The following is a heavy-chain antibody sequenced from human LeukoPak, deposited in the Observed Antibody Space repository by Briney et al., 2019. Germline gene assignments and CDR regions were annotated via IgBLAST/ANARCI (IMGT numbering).Heavy chain of an antibody. CDR1: DSSITSTYY. CDR3: ARDAVPRDYGDTVNAYDL. V-gene: IGHV4-38-2*02. D-gene: IGHD4-17*01. CDR2: VFRLQTVRT. Sequence: SETLSLTCTVSDSSITSTYYWAWFRQPPGKGLEWIATVFRLQTVRTFYNPSLESRVTMSLDPSQNQFSLNLTSVTAADTALYFCARDAVPRDYGDTVNAYDLWGQGTMVTVAP. J-gene: IGHJ3*01.